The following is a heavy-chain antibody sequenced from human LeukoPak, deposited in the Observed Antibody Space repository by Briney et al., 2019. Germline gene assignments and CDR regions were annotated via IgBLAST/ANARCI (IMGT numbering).Heavy chain of an antibody. Sequence: LPGGSLRLSCAASGFTVSSNYMSWVRQAPGKGLEWVSVIYSGGSTYYADSVKGRFTISRDNSKNTLYLQMNSLRAEDTAVYYCARARVWAQQWPSYYFDYWGQGTLVTVSS. D-gene: IGHD6-19*01. CDR2: IYSGGST. J-gene: IGHJ4*02. CDR1: GFTVSSNY. V-gene: IGHV3-53*01. CDR3: ARARVWAQQWPSYYFDY.